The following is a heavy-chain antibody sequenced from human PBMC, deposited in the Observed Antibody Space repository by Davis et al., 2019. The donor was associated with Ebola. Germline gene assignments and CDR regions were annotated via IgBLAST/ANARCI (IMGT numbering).Heavy chain of an antibody. CDR2: ISSSSSYI. Sequence: GGSLRLSCAASGFTFSSYWLNWVRQAPGKGLEWVSSISSSSSYIYYADSVKGRFTISRDNAKNSLYLQMNSLRAEDTALYHCARRITGTMGWFDPWGQGTLVTVSS. J-gene: IGHJ5*02. CDR1: GFTFSSYW. CDR3: ARRITGTMGWFDP. V-gene: IGHV3-21*04. D-gene: IGHD1-7*01.